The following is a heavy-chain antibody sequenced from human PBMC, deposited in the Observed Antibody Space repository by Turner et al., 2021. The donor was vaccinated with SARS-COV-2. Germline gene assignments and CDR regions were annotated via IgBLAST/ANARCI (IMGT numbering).Heavy chain of an antibody. CDR3: ASLYESVRIPSRGYYGLDV. CDR2: MYTSGGT. J-gene: IGHJ6*02. Sequence: QVQVQESGPGLVKSSETLSLTCTVPGGSIGRYYWSWIRHSAGQGLEWMGRMYTSGGTNSNPSLKSRVTMSLDTSKNQFSRRLTSVTAADTAVYYCASLYESVRIPSRGYYGLDVWGQGTAVTVSS. V-gene: IGHV4-4*07. D-gene: IGHD3-10*01. CDR1: GGSIGRYY.